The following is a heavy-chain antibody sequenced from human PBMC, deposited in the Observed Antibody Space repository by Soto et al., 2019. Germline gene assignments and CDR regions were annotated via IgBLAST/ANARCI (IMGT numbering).Heavy chain of an antibody. J-gene: IGHJ5*02. CDR2: IYYSGST. D-gene: IGHD6-6*01. CDR3: ARAVPMTARPDYNWFDP. Sequence: SETLSLTCTVSGGSISSGGYYWSWIRQHPGKGLEWIGYIYYSGSTYYNPSLKSRVTISVDTSKNQFSLKLSSVTAADTAVYYCARAVPMTARPDYNWFDPWGQGTLVTVSS. V-gene: IGHV4-31*03. CDR1: GGSISSGGYY.